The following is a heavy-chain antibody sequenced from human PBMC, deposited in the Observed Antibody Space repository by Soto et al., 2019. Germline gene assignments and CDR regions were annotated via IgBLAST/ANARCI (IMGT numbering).Heavy chain of an antibody. CDR3: ARAGAIGVGWFDP. CDR2: IYYSGST. D-gene: IGHD2-2*01. CDR1: GGSISSYY. V-gene: IGHV4-59*01. J-gene: IGHJ5*02. Sequence: SETLSLTCTVSGGSISSYYWSWIRQPPGKGLEWIGYIYYSGSTNYNPPLKSRVTISVDTSKNQFSLKLSSVTAADTAVYYCARAGAIGVGWFDPWGQGTLVTVS.